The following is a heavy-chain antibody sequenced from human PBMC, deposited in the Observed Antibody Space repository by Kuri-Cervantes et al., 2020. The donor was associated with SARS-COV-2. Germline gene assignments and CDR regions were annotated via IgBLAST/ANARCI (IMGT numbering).Heavy chain of an antibody. J-gene: IGHJ5*02. CDR3: ARTQGVAARRGDHNWFDP. D-gene: IGHD6-6*01. CDR2: IYYSGST. Sequence: ESLKISCTVSGGSISGSSYYWGWIRQPPGKGLEWIGSIYYSGSTYYNPSLKSRVTISVDTSKNQFSLKLSSVTAADTAVYYCARTQGVAARRGDHNWFDPWGQGTLVTVSS. CDR1: GGSISGSSYY. V-gene: IGHV4-39*01.